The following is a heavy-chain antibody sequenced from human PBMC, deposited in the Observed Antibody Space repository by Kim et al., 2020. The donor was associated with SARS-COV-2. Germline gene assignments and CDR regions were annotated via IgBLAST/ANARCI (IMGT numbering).Heavy chain of an antibody. CDR3: TRGRVVRGVSYGMDV. J-gene: IGHJ6*02. D-gene: IGHD3-10*01. CDR1: GFTFGDYA. CDR2: IRSKAYGGTT. Sequence: GGSLRLSCTASGFTFGDYAMSWVRQAPGKGLEWVGFIRSKAYGGTTEYAASVKGRFTISRDDSKSIAYLQMNSLKTEDTAVYYCTRGRVVRGVSYGMDVWGQGTTVTVSS. V-gene: IGHV3-49*04.